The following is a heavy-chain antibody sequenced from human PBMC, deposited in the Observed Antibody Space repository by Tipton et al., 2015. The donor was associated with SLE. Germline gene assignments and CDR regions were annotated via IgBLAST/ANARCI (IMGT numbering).Heavy chain of an antibody. CDR1: GYSISSGYY. Sequence: TLSLTCTVSGYSISSGYYWGWIRQPPGKGLEWIGNIYHSGSTYYNPSLKSRVTISVDTSKNQFSLRVTSMSAADTAVYYCARSRYSSSSYYYYYMDVWGKGTTVTVSS. CDR2: IYHSGST. CDR3: ARSRYSSSSYYYYYMDV. D-gene: IGHD6-6*01. J-gene: IGHJ6*03. V-gene: IGHV4-38-2*02.